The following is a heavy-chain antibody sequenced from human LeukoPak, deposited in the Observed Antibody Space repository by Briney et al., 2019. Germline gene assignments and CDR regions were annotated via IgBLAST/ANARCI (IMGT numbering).Heavy chain of an antibody. J-gene: IGHJ6*03. D-gene: IGHD1-26*01. CDR3: ARDPYSGNYGAYYYYYMDV. CDR2: ITSSSSYI. CDR1: GFTFTSYN. Sequence: GGSLRLSCAASGFTFTSYNMNWVRQAPGKGLEWVSSITSSSSYIYYADSVKGRFTISRDNAKDSLYLQMDSLRVEDTAVYYCARDPYSGNYGAYYYYYMDVWGKGTTVTISS. V-gene: IGHV3-21*06.